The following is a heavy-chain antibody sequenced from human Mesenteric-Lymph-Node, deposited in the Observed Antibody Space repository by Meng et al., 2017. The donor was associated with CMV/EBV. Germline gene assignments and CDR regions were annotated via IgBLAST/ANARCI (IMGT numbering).Heavy chain of an antibody. D-gene: IGHD2-15*01. V-gene: IGHV3-23*01. CDR2: ISGSGGNT. Sequence: GGSLRLSCATSGFTFSSYAMTWVRQAPGKGLEWVSAISGSGGNTYNTYSVKGRFTISRDNSKNTLYLQMNSLRAEDTALYYCAKGVLSIVLFDYYYGLDVWGQGTTVTVSS. CDR3: AKGVLSIVLFDYYYGLDV. CDR1: GFTFSSYA. J-gene: IGHJ6*02.